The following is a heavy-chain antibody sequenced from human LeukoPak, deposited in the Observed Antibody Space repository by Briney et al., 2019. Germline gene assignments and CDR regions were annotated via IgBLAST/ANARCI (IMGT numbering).Heavy chain of an antibody. CDR1: GYIFTGYY. Sequence: ASVKVSCKASGYIFTGYYMHWVRQAPGQGLEWMGWINPNSGGTNYAQKFQGRVSMTADASTGTAYLELRSLRSDDTAVYYCARSGRGTYYYFDLWGQGTLVTVSS. CDR3: ARSGRGTYYYFDL. V-gene: IGHV1-2*02. CDR2: INPNSGGT. J-gene: IGHJ4*02. D-gene: IGHD1-26*01.